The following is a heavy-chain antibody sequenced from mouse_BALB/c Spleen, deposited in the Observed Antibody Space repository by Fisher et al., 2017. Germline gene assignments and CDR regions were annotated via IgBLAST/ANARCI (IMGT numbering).Heavy chain of an antibody. CDR3: AREGYYGNYVLAMDY. D-gene: IGHD2-1*01. Sequence: KFKGKATLTSDKSSSTAYMELSSLTSEDSAVYYCAREGYYGNYVLAMDYWGQGTSVTVSS. J-gene: IGHJ4*01. V-gene: IGHV1-80*01.